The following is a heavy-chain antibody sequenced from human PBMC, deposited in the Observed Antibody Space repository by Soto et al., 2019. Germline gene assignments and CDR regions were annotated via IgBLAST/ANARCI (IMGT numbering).Heavy chain of an antibody. V-gene: IGHV4-39*02. CDR1: GGSISSSSYY. Sequence: QLQLQESGPGLVKPSETLSLTCTVSGGSISSSSYYWGWIRQPPGKGLEWIGSIYYSGSTYYNPSLKSRVTISVDTSKNHCSLKLSSVTAADTAVYYCATQEVGGSYVYTFDPWGQGTLVTVFS. J-gene: IGHJ5*02. CDR2: IYYSGST. D-gene: IGHD1-26*01. CDR3: ATQEVGGSYVYTFDP.